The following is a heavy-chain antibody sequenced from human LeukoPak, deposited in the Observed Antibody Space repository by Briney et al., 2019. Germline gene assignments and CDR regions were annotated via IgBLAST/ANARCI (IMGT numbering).Heavy chain of an antibody. Sequence: GGSLRLSRATSGFTFSSYDMNWVRQAPGKGLEWVSYIISSGTTISNADSVKGRFTISRDNSKNTLHLQMNSLRAEDTAVYYCARDLLLWFGELSGDSDYWGQGTLVTVSS. CDR3: ARDLLLWFGELSGDSDY. CDR1: GFTFSSYD. J-gene: IGHJ4*02. V-gene: IGHV3-48*01. CDR2: IISSGTTI. D-gene: IGHD3-10*01.